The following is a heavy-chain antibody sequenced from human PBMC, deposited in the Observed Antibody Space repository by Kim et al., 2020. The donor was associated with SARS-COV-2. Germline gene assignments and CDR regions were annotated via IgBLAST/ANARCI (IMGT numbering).Heavy chain of an antibody. CDR2: IYYSGST. J-gene: IGHJ6*02. CDR3: AVEDWLSRGMDV. V-gene: IGHV4-39*01. CDR1: GGSISSSSYY. D-gene: IGHD3-9*01. Sequence: SETLSLTCTVSGGSISSSSYYWGWIRQPPGKGLEWIGSIYYSGSTYYNPSLKSRVTISVDTSKNQFSLKLSSVTAADTAVYYCAVEDWLSRGMDVWGQGTTVTVSS.